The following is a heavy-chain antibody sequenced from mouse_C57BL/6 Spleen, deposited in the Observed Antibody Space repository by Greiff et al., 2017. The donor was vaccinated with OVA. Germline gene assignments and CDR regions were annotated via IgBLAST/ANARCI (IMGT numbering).Heavy chain of an antibody. CDR1: GFTFSSYA. J-gene: IGHJ2*01. CDR3: ARAIYDGYYPDY. Sequence: DVKLQESGGGLVKPGGSLKLSCAASGFTFSSYAMSWVRQTPEKRLEWVATISDGGSYTYYPDNVKGRFTISRDNAKNNLYLQMSHLKSEDTAMYYCARAIYDGYYPDYWGQGTTLTVSS. V-gene: IGHV5-4*03. D-gene: IGHD2-3*01. CDR2: ISDGGSYT.